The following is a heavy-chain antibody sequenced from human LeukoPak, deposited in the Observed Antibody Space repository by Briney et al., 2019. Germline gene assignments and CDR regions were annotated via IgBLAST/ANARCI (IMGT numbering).Heavy chain of an antibody. Sequence: PGRSLRLSCAASGFTFSGYGMHWVRQAPGKGLEWVAVIWYDGSNKYYADSVKGRFTISRDNAKNSLYPQMNSLRAEDTAVYYCASHYGDYSFFDYWGQGTLVTVSS. J-gene: IGHJ4*02. V-gene: IGHV3-33*03. CDR1: GFTFSGYG. CDR3: ASHYGDYSFFDY. CDR2: IWYDGSNK. D-gene: IGHD4-17*01.